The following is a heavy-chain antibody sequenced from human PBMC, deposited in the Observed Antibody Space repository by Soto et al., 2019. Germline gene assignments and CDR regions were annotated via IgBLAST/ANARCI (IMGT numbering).Heavy chain of an antibody. CDR3: ARLGRQDYFDY. CDR2: IYYSGST. CDR1: GGSISSSSYY. V-gene: IGHV4-39*01. J-gene: IGHJ4*02. Sequence: SETLSLTCTVSGGSISSSSYYWGWIRQPPGKGLEWIGSIYYSGSTYYNPSLKSRVTISVDTSKNQFSLKLSSVTAADTAVYYCARLGRQDYFDYWGQGTLVTVSS.